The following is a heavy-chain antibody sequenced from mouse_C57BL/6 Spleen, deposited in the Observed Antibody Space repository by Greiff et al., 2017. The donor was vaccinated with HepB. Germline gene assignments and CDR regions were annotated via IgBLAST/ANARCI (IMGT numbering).Heavy chain of an antibody. J-gene: IGHJ1*03. Sequence: EVQLQQSGPELVKPGASVKISCKASGYTFTDYYMNWVKQSHGKSLEWIGDINPNNGGTSYNQKFKGKATLTVDKSSSTAYMELRSLTSADSAVYYCASGDSATMITKAHWYVDVWGTGTTVTVSS. CDR2: INPNNGGT. CDR3: ASGDSATMITKAHWYVDV. D-gene: IGHD2-4*01. CDR1: GYTFTDYY. V-gene: IGHV1-26*01.